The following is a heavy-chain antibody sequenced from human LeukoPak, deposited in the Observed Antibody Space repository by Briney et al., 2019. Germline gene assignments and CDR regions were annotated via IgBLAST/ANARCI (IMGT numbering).Heavy chain of an antibody. CDR2: IYPADSDI. V-gene: IGHV5-51*01. D-gene: IGHD5-18*01. Sequence: GESLQISCYGSGCSINNYWIVWLRQMPGKGLEWMGIIYPADSDIRYSPSFQGQVTISADKSISTAYLQWSSLKASDTAMYYCARRPTAMVTYYFDYWGQGTLVTVSS. CDR1: GCSINNYW. J-gene: IGHJ4*02. CDR3: ARRPTAMVTYYFDY.